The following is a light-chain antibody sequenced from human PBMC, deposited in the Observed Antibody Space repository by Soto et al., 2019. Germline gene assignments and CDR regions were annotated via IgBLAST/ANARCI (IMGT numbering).Light chain of an antibody. V-gene: IGLV2-8*01. CDR2: EVN. J-gene: IGLJ2*01. Sequence: QSALTQPPSASGSPGQSVTISCTGTSSDVGGYNYVSWYQQHPGKAPKLIIYEVNKRPSGVPDRFSGSKSGNTASLTVSGLQAEDEADYYCSSYPGSNNFGIFGGGTQLTVL. CDR1: SSDVGGYNY. CDR3: SSYPGSNNFGI.